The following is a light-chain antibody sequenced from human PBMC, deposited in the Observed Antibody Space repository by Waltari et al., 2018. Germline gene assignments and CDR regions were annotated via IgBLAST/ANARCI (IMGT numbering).Light chain of an antibody. J-gene: IGKJ2*01. CDR1: QTIRTY. Sequence: EILLPQSPATLPLSPGERAPLSFRASQTIRTYLTWYQQKPGQAPRLLIFDASSRATGIPAKFSGSGSGTDFTLTVSNLEPEDFAVYYCQQRANWPYTFGQGTRVEI. CDR3: QQRANWPYT. V-gene: IGKV3-11*01. CDR2: DAS.